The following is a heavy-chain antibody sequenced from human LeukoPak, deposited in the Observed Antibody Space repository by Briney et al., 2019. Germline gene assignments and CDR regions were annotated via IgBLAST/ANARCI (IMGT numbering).Heavy chain of an antibody. CDR3: AKEGTGIHFDY. D-gene: IGHD1-1*01. J-gene: IGHJ4*02. CDR1: GLTFSINA. Sequence: GGSLRLSCAACGLTFSINAIHWVRQAPGKGLEWVAEISYDGGNTYYADSVKGRFTISRDNSKNTLYLQMNSLRAEDTAVYYCAKEGTGIHFDYWGQGTLVTVSS. CDR2: ISYDGGNT. V-gene: IGHV3-30-3*01.